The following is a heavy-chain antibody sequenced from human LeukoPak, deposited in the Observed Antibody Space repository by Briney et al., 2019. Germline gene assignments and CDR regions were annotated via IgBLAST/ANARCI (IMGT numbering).Heavy chain of an antibody. CDR1: GFTFDHYG. Sequence: GGSLRLSCAASGFTFDHYGMSWVRQAPGKGLEWVSGINWNGDSTGYADSVKGRFTISRDNAKNSLYLQMNSLRAEDTALYYCARVGDSSGWYVGVYWGQGTLVTVSS. V-gene: IGHV3-20*04. D-gene: IGHD6-19*01. CDR2: INWNGDST. CDR3: ARVGDSSGWYVGVY. J-gene: IGHJ4*02.